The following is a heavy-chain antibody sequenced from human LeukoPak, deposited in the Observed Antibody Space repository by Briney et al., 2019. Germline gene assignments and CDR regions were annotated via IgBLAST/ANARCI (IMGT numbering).Heavy chain of an antibody. CDR3: TRWGPTGMGDY. J-gene: IGHJ4*02. CDR1: GFTFSSYW. CDR2: INSDGSST. Sequence: GGSLRLSCAASGFTFSSYWMHWVRQAPGKGLVWVSRINSDGSSTSYADSVKGRFTISRDNSKNTLYLQMNSLRAEDTAVYYCTRWGPTGMGDYWGQGTLVTVPS. D-gene: IGHD5-18*01. V-gene: IGHV3-74*01.